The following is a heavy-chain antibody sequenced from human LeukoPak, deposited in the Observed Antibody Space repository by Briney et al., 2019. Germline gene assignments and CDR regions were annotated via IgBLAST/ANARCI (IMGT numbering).Heavy chain of an antibody. CDR1: GGSISGYY. CDR2: INHSGST. D-gene: IGHD6-13*01. J-gene: IGHJ4*02. CDR3: AREEGGSSWYDY. Sequence: PSETLSLTCTVSGGSISGYYWSWIRQPPGKGLEWIGEINHSGSTNYNPSLKSRVTISVDTSKNQFSLKLSSVTAADTAVYYCAREEGGSSWYDYWGQGTLVTVSS. V-gene: IGHV4-34*01.